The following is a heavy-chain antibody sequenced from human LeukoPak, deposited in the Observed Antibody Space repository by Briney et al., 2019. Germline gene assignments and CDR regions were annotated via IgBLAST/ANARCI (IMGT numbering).Heavy chain of an antibody. D-gene: IGHD5-12*01. Sequence: GGSLRLSCAASGFTFSSYSMNWVRQAPGKGLEWVSYISSSSSTIYYADSVKGRFTISRDNAKNSLYLQMNSLGAEDTAVYYCARDSGGRLLSGGYYWGQGTLVTVSS. V-gene: IGHV3-48*04. CDR2: ISSSSSTI. J-gene: IGHJ4*02. CDR3: ARDSGGRLLSGGYY. CDR1: GFTFSSYS.